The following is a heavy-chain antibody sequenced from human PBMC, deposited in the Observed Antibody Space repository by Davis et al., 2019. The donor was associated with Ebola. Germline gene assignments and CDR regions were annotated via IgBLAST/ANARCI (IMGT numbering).Heavy chain of an antibody. V-gene: IGHV3-48*02. J-gene: IGHJ4*02. D-gene: IGHD3-3*01. Sequence: PGGSLKLSCAASAFTFSSYEMNWVRQAPGKGLEWVSYISSSSSTIYYADSVKGRFTISRDNAKNSLYLQMNSLRDEDTAVYYCAGDSWTYYDFWSGSTFRYWGQGTLVTVSS. CDR3: AGDSWTYYDFWSGSTFRY. CDR2: ISSSSSTI. CDR1: AFTFSSYE.